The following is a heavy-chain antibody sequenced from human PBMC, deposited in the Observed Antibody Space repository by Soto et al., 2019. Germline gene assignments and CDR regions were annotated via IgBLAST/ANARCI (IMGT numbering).Heavy chain of an antibody. V-gene: IGHV5-51*01. CDR2: IYPNDSDT. Sequence: GESLKISCMGSGYSFPNYWIGWVGQMPGTGPEWIALIYPNDSDTRYRPSYQGRVPISAGKSGSTVSLQWSSLKASDTAMYYCTRPPHESDGDFWRQGTQVTVS. J-gene: IGHJ1*01. CDR1: GYSFPNYW. D-gene: IGHD3-10*01. CDR3: TRPPHESDGDF.